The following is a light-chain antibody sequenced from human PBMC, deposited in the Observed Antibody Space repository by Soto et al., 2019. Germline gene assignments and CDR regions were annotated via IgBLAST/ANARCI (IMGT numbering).Light chain of an antibody. CDR1: SIDISPYNY. V-gene: IGLV2-14*01. Sequence: QSALTQPPSGSGSPGQSLTISCTGTSIDISPYNYVSWYQQHPGKAPKLIIYEVRYRPSGISNRFSGSKSGNTASLTLSGLQTEEDAEYYSSTYPSSTTYVFGNGTKLT. CDR2: EVR. J-gene: IGLJ1*01. CDR3: STYPSSTTYV.